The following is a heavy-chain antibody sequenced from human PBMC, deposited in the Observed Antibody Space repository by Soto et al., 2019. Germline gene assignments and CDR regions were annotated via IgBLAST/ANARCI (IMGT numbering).Heavy chain of an antibody. J-gene: IGHJ5*02. CDR3: ARRHCSGGSCYWFDP. CDR2: IIPIFGTA. CDR1: GGTFSSYA. Sequence: QVQLVQSGAEVKKPGSSVKVSCKASGGTFSSYAISWVRQAPGQGLEWMGGIIPIFGTANYAQKFQGRVTIXXDXSXSTAYMELSSRRSEDTAVYYCARRHCSGGSCYWFDPWGQGTLVTVSS. D-gene: IGHD2-15*01. V-gene: IGHV1-69*12.